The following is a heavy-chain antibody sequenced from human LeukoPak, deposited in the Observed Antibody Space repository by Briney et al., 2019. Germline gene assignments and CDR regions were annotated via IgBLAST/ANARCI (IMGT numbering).Heavy chain of an antibody. CDR3: ARDYKYAFDN. Sequence: GGSLRLSCAASGFTFSDFSMNWVRQAPGKGLEWISYIGIDSGNTNYADSVKGRFTISGDKAKNSLYLQMNSLRVEDTAVYYCARDYKYAFDNWGQGTLVTASS. D-gene: IGHD5-24*01. CDR1: GFTFSDFS. CDR2: IGIDSGNT. V-gene: IGHV3-48*01. J-gene: IGHJ4*02.